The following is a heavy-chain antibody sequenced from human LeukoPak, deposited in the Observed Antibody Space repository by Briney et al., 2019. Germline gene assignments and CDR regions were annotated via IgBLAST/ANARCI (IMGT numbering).Heavy chain of an antibody. CDR1: GFTLSSYE. CDR2: IDYSGGST. Sequence: PGGSLRLSCTASGFTLSSYEMSWIRQAPGKGLEWVSSIDYSGGSTHYADSVMGRFTISRDNSKNTLYLQMNSLRAEDTAVYYCAKDLSSGWYLYFDYWGQGTLVTVSS. J-gene: IGHJ4*02. V-gene: IGHV3-23*01. D-gene: IGHD6-19*01. CDR3: AKDLSSGWYLYFDY.